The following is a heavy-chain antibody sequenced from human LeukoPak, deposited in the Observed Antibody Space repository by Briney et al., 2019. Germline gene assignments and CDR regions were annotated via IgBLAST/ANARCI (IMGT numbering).Heavy chain of an antibody. D-gene: IGHD2-8*01. V-gene: IGHV3-30*18. Sequence: PGGSLRLSCAASGFTFSSYGMHWVRQAPGKGLEWVAVISYDGSNKYYADSVKGRFTISRDNSKNTLYLQMNSLRAEDTAAYYCAKGYATPKSRYYFDYWGQGTLVTVSS. CDR3: AKGYATPKSRYYFDY. J-gene: IGHJ4*02. CDR1: GFTFSSYG. CDR2: ISYDGSNK.